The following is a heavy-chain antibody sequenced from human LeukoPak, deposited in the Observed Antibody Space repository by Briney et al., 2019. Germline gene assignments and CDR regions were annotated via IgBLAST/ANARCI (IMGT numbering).Heavy chain of an antibody. J-gene: IGHJ6*03. D-gene: IGHD3-22*01. CDR1: GFTFDDYA. Sequence: GRSLRLSCAASGFTFDDYAMHWVRQAPGKGLEWVSGISWNSGSIGYADSVKGRFTISRDNAKNSLYLQMNSLRAEDTALYYCAKSPYDSSGYYVNYMDVWGKGTTVTVSS. CDR3: AKSPYDSSGYYVNYMDV. CDR2: ISWNSGSI. V-gene: IGHV3-9*01.